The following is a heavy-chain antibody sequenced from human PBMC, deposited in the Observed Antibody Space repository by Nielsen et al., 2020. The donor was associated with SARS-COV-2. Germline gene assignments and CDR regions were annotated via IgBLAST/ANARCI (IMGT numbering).Heavy chain of an antibody. Sequence: GESLKISCAASGFTFSSYSMNWVRQAPGKGLEWVSSISSSSSYIYYADSVKGRFTISRDNAKNSLYLEMHSLRVEDTAVYYCAKDGVVRGDALDLWGQGTMVTVSS. CDR2: ISSSSSYI. D-gene: IGHD3-10*01. CDR1: GFTFSSYS. V-gene: IGHV3-21*04. J-gene: IGHJ3*01. CDR3: AKDGVVRGDALDL.